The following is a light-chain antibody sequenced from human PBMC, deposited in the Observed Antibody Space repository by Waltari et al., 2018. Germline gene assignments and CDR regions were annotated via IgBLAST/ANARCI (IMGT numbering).Light chain of an antibody. CDR2: DVS. CDR1: SSDVVAYNY. V-gene: IGLV2-14*03. CDR3: SSYTTSSTVV. Sequence: QSALTQPASVSGSPGQSITISCTGTSSDVVAYNYVSWYRQPPGTAPKLLIFDVSHRPSGVSNRFSGSKSGNTASLTISGLQAEDEADYYCSSYTTSSTVVFGGGTKLTVL. J-gene: IGLJ2*01.